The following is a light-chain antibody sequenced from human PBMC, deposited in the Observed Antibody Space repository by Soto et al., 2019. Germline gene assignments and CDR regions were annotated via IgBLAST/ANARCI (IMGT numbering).Light chain of an antibody. CDR2: GAS. J-gene: IGKJ1*01. V-gene: IGKV3-15*01. CDR3: QQYNNWPPT. Sequence: EIVMTQSPATLSVSPGERATLSCRASQSVSSNLAWYQQKPGQAPRLLIYGASTRATGIPARFSCSGSGTEFTLTISSLQSEDFAVYYCQQYNNWPPTFGQGTKVDIK. CDR1: QSVSSN.